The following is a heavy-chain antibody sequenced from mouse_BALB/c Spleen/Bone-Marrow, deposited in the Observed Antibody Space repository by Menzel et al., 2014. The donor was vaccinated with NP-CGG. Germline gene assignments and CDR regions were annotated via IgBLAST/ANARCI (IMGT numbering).Heavy chain of an antibody. V-gene: IGHV7-3*02. CDR2: IRNKANGYTT. CDR1: GFTFTDYY. CDR3: ARDEKVRIYWYFDV. D-gene: IGHD2-14*01. J-gene: IGHJ1*01. Sequence: EVQGVESGGGLVQPGGSLRLSCAPSGFTFTDYYMSWVRQPPGKALEWLGFIRNKANGYTTEYSASVKGRFTISRDNSQSILYLQMNTLRAEDSATYYCARDEKVRIYWYFDVWGAGTTVTVSS.